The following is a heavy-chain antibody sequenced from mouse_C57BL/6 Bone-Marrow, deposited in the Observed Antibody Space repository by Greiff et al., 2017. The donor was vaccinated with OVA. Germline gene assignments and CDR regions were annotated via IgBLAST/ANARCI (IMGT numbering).Heavy chain of an antibody. J-gene: IGHJ2*01. V-gene: IGHV2-5*01. D-gene: IGHD1-1*01. Sequence: QVQLQQSGPGLVQPSQCLSISCTVSGFSLTSYGVHWVRQSPGQGLEWLGVIWSGGSTNYYADFMSRLSITKDNSKSHVVFKMNSLQADDAAIYYCASYGSDYFDYWGQGTTLTVSS. CDR2: IWSGGST. CDR1: GFSLTSYG. CDR3: ASYGSDYFDY.